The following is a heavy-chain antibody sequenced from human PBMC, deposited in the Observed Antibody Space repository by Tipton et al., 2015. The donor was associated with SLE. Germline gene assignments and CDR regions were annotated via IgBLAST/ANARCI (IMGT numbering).Heavy chain of an antibody. CDR1: GFTFSSYS. V-gene: IGHV3-21*01. CDR2: ISSSSSYI. J-gene: IGHJ6*02. Sequence: SLRLSCAASGFTFSSYSMNWVRQAPGKGLEWVSSISSSSSYIYYADSVKGRFTISRDNAKNSLYLQMNSLRAEDTAVYYCARDLTLIYGDYDHLYGRDVWGQGTTVTVSS. D-gene: IGHD4-17*01. CDR3: ARDLTLIYGDYDHLYGRDV.